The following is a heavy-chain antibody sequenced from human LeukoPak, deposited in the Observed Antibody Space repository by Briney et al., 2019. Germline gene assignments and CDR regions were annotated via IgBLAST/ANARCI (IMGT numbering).Heavy chain of an antibody. V-gene: IGHV4-38-2*02. CDR3: ARDQVQQWLEYWYFDL. CDR2: IYHSGST. Sequence: SETLSLTCTVSGYSISSGYYWGWIRPPPGKGLEWIGRIYHSGSTYYNPSLKSRVTISVDTSKNQFSLKLSSVTAADTAVYYCARDQVQQWLEYWYFDLWGRGTLVTVSS. J-gene: IGHJ2*01. CDR1: GYSISSGYY. D-gene: IGHD6-19*01.